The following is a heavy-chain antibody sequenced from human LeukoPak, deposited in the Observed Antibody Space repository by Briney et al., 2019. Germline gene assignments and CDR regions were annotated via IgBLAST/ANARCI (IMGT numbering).Heavy chain of an antibody. V-gene: IGHV3-48*04. CDR1: GFTFSSYS. CDR2: ISDSGSPI. J-gene: IGHJ4*02. CDR3: ARGLSGYSSSLGY. Sequence: GGSLRLSCAASGFTFSSYSMNWVRQAPGKGLEWVSYISDSGSPIYYADSVKGRFTISRDNAKNSLYLQMNSLRAEDTAVYYCARGLSGYSSSLGYWGQGTLVTVSS. D-gene: IGHD6-6*01.